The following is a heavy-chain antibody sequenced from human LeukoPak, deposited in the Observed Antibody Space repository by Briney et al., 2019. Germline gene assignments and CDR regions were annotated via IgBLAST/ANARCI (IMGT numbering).Heavy chain of an antibody. CDR1: GWSFSGYY. V-gene: IGHV4-34*01. J-gene: IGHJ5*02. CDR2: VNHSGST. Sequence: SETLSLTCAVYGWSFSGYYWNWIRQHPGKGLEWIGEVNHSGSTNYNPSLKSRVTISVDTSKNQFSLKLSSVTAADTAVYYCARGRFFMTLSFSRPNWFDPWGQGTLVTVSS. D-gene: IGHD3-16*01. CDR3: ARGRFFMTLSFSRPNWFDP.